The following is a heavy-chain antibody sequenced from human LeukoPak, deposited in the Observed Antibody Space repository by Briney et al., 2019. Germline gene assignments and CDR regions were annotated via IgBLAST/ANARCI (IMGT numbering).Heavy chain of an antibody. D-gene: IGHD3-10*01. CDR2: IQHSVST. CDR3: ARYVVRFGDSDY. V-gene: IGHV4-38-2*01. J-gene: IGHJ4*02. Sequence: SETLSLTCAVSGYSISSGYYWGWIRQPPGKGLEWIGSIQHSVSTYYNPSLKSLVTISVDTSKNQFSLKLSSVTAADTAVYYCARYVVRFGDSDYWGQGTLVTVS. CDR1: GYSISSGYY.